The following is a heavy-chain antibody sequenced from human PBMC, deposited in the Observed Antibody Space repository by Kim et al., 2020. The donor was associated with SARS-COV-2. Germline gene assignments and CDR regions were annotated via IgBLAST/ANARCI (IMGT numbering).Heavy chain of an antibody. Sequence: SVKVSCKASGGTFSSYAISWVRQAPGQGLEWMGRIIPILGIANYAQKFQGRVTITADKSTSTAYMELSSLRSEDTAVYYCARDLPPDYGDYVRYFDLWGRGTLVTVSS. CDR1: GGTFSSYA. J-gene: IGHJ2*01. D-gene: IGHD4-17*01. V-gene: IGHV1-69*04. CDR2: IIPILGIA. CDR3: ARDLPPDYGDYVRYFDL.